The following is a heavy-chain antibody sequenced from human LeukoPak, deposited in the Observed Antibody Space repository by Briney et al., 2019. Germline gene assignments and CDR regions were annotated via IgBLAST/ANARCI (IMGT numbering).Heavy chain of an antibody. D-gene: IGHD5-12*01. V-gene: IGHV4-59*12. J-gene: IGHJ4*02. Sequence: SETLSLTCTVSGGSISSYYWSWIRQPPGKGLEWIGSIYYSGSTYYNPSLKSRVTISVDTSKNQFSLKLSSVTAADTAVYYCARSLVATYYYFDYWGQGTLVTVSS. CDR1: GGSISSYY. CDR2: IYYSGST. CDR3: ARSLVATYYYFDY.